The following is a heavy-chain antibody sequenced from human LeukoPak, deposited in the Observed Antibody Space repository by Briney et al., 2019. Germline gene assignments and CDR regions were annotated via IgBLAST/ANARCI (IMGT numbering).Heavy chain of an antibody. CDR1: GGSIGRYY. CDR2: IYYSGST. CDR3: ARDPGYSYGYGFDD. J-gene: IGHJ4*02. D-gene: IGHD5-18*01. Sequence: SETLSLTCTVSGGSIGRYYWSWIRQPPGKGLEWIGNIYYSGSTTYNPSLKSRITMSVDTSKNQVSLKVNSVTAADTAVYYCARDPGYSYGYGFDDWGQGTLVTVSS. V-gene: IGHV4-59*01.